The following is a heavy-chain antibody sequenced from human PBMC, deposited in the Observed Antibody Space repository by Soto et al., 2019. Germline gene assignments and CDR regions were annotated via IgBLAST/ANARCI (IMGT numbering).Heavy chain of an antibody. CDR2: IIPIFGTA. CDR1: GGTFSSYS. Sequence: SVKVSCKASGGTFSSYSISWVRQAPGQGLEWMGGIIPIFGTANYAQKFQGRVTITADESTSTAYMELSSLRSEDTAVYYCARCSSVYYYYYGMDVWGQGTTVTVSS. D-gene: IGHD6-6*01. J-gene: IGHJ6*02. CDR3: ARCSSVYYYYYGMDV. V-gene: IGHV1-69*13.